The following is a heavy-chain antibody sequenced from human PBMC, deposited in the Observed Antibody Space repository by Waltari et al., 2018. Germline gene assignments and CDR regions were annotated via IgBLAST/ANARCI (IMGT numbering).Heavy chain of an antibody. CDR1: GGSFSGYY. CDR3: ALTSSSWGDAFDI. CDR2: INHSGST. D-gene: IGHD6-13*01. J-gene: IGHJ3*02. V-gene: IGHV4-34*01. Sequence: QVQLQQWGAGLLKPSETLSLTCAVYGGSFSGYYWSWIRQPPGKGLEWIGEINHSGSTNYNPALKSRVTISVDTSKNQFSLKLSSVTAADTAVYYCALTSSSWGDAFDIWGQGTMVTVSS.